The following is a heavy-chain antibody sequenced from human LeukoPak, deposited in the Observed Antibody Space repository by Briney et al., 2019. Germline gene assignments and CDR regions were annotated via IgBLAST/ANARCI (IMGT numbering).Heavy chain of an antibody. J-gene: IGHJ5*02. CDR1: GYTFTSYG. Sequence: GASVKVSCKASGYTFTSYGIIWVRQAPGQGLEWMGWISAYNGNTNYAQKLQGRVTMTTDTSTSTAYMELRSLRSDDTAVYYCARDQNCSGGSCYRTNWFDPWGQGTLVTVSS. CDR2: ISAYNGNT. D-gene: IGHD2-15*01. CDR3: ARDQNCSGGSCYRTNWFDP. V-gene: IGHV1-18*01.